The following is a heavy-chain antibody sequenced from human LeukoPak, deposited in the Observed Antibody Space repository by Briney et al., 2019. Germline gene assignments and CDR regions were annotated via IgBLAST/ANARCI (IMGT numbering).Heavy chain of an antibody. Sequence: PGGSLRLSCAASGFTFSSYWMSWVRQAPGKGLEWVANIKQDGSEKYYVDSVKGRFTISRDNAKNSLYLQMNSLRAEDTAVYYCASPIAAADYVRDDAFDIWGQGTMVTVSS. CDR1: GFTFSSYW. V-gene: IGHV3-7*01. D-gene: IGHD6-13*01. CDR2: IKQDGSEK. J-gene: IGHJ3*02. CDR3: ASPIAAADYVRDDAFDI.